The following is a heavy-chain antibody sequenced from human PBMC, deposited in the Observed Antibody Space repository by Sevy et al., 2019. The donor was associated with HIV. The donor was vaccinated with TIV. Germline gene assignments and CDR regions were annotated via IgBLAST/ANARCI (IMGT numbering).Heavy chain of an antibody. CDR2: ISHDGINE. CDR1: GFSFSYYG. V-gene: IGHV3-30*18. Sequence: GGSLRLSCIGSGFSFSYYGIHWVRQAPGKGLDWVALISHDGINEYYSDSVKGRFTISRDNSKNTVYLEMNSLRNEDTAIYFCANAYSGSYSHSYLYALDVWGPGTTVTVS. J-gene: IGHJ6*02. CDR3: ANAYSGSYSHSYLYALDV. D-gene: IGHD1-26*01.